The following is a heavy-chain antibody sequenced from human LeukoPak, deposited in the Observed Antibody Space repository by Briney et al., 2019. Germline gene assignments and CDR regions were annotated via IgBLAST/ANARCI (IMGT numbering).Heavy chain of an antibody. D-gene: IGHD5-12*01. Sequence: ASMNVSCKASGYTLSGYYIHWVRQAPGQGLQWMGWMQPNSGDTNYAQKFQGRVTMTRDTSISTAYMELGRLIFDDTAVYYCARGDSGYDHFYHMDVWGKGTTVTISS. CDR3: ARGDSGYDHFYHMDV. CDR2: MQPNSGDT. V-gene: IGHV1-2*02. CDR1: GYTLSGYY. J-gene: IGHJ6*03.